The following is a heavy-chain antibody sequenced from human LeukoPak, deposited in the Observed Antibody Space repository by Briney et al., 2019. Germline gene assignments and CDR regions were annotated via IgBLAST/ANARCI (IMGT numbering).Heavy chain of an antibody. CDR2: MNPNSGDT. CDR1: GYTSTSYD. J-gene: IGHJ4*02. Sequence: GASVKVSCKASGYTSTSYDINWVRQATGQGLEWMGWMNPNSGDTGYVQKFQGRVTMTRDTSISTAYMELSSLRSEDTAVYYCARGGFGSGSYSDYRGQGTLVTVSS. D-gene: IGHD3-10*01. CDR3: ARGGFGSGSYSDY. V-gene: IGHV1-8*01.